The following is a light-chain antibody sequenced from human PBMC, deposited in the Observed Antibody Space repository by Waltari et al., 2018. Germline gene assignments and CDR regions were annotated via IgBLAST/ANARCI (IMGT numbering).Light chain of an antibody. CDR2: DAS. J-gene: IGKJ2*01. Sequence: IQMTQSPSSLSAYVGHRVTITCQASQDISKYLNWYQQKPGKAPKVLIYDASNLDTGVPSRFSGSGSGTHFTFTISSLQPEDIATYYCQQYDNLPPYTFGQGTKLEIK. CDR3: QQYDNLPPYT. CDR1: QDISKY. V-gene: IGKV1-33*01.